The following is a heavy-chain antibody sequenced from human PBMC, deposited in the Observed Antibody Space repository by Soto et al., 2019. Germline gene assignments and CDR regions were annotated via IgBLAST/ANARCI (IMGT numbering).Heavy chain of an antibody. J-gene: IGHJ3*02. V-gene: IGHV1-18*04. D-gene: IGHD3-3*01. CDR3: ARDPRITIFGVDLDAFDI. CDR1: GYTFTSYG. Sequence: ASVKVSCKASGYTFTSYGISWVRQAPGQGLEWMGWISAYNGNTNYAQKLQGRVTMTTDTSTSTAYMELRSLRSDDTAVYYCARDPRITIFGVDLDAFDIWAKGQWSPSPQ. CDR2: ISAYNGNT.